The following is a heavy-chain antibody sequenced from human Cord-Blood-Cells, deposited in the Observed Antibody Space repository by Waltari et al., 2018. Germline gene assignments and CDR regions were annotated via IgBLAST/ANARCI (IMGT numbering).Heavy chain of an antibody. Sequence: EVQLVESGGGLIQPGGSLRLSGAASGFPVSSHYLGWVRQAQGKGLEWVSVIYSGGSTYYADSVKGRFTISRDNSKNTLYLQMNSLRAEDTAVYYCARGGGRDMRDGYNDYWGQGTLVTVSS. V-gene: IGHV3-53*01. CDR1: GFPVSSHY. J-gene: IGHJ4*02. CDR2: IYSGGST. CDR3: ARGGGRDMRDGYNDY. D-gene: IGHD5-12*01.